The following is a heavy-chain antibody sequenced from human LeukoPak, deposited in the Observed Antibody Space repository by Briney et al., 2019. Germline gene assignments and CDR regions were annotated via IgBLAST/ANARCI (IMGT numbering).Heavy chain of an antibody. J-gene: IGHJ5*02. CDR3: AKDHRLEWLVNWFDP. Sequence: PGGSLRLSCGASGFTFSNYAMSWVRQAPGKGLEWVSVISDSGGTAYYADSVKGRFTISRDNSKNTLYLQMNSLRAEDTAVYYCAKDHRLEWLVNWFDPWGQGTLVTVSS. CDR2: ISDSGGTA. D-gene: IGHD6-19*01. CDR1: GFTFSNYA. V-gene: IGHV3-23*01.